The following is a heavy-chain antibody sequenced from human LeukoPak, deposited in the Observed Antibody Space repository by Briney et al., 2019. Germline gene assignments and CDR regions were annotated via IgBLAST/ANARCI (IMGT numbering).Heavy chain of an antibody. V-gene: IGHV1-46*01. D-gene: IGHD3-22*01. CDR2: INPSGGST. J-gene: IGHJ3*02. CDR1: GYTFTSYY. CDR3: ARDYSRRGKNYYDSSGYYHAFDI. Sequence: ASAKVSCKASGYTFTSYYMHWVRQAPGQGLEWMGIINPSGGSTSYAQKFQGRVTMTRDTSTSTVYMELSSLRSEDTAVYYCARDYSRRGKNYYDSSGYYHAFDIWGQGTMVTVSS.